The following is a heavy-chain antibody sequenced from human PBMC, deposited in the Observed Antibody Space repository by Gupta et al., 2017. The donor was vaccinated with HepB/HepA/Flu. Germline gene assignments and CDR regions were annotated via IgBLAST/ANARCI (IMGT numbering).Heavy chain of an antibody. D-gene: IGHD1-7*01. CDR3: ARGYNWNCDY. Sequence: EVQLVESGGGLVQPGGSLRLSCAASGFTFSNYWMNWVRQAPGKGLEWVANINPDGSQKYYVDSMKGRFTISRDNAKNSLYLQINSLRTEDTAVYYCARGYNWNCDYWGQGNLVSVSS. CDR2: INPDGSQK. V-gene: IGHV3-7*01. CDR1: GFTFSNYW. J-gene: IGHJ4*02.